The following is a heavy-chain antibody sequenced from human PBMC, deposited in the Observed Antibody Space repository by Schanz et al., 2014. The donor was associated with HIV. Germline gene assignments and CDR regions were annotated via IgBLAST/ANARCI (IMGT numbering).Heavy chain of an antibody. V-gene: IGHV3-30*18. D-gene: IGHD6-6*01. Sequence: QVQLVESGGGVVQPGRSLRLSCAVSGFTFSDYGMHWVRQAPGKGLEWVAVIPHDGSKKYYADSVKGRFTISRDNSKNTLYLQMNSLRAEDTAVYYCAKGWRGYSISSLVDYWGQGTLVTVSS. CDR3: AKGWRGYSISSLVDY. CDR2: IPHDGSKK. J-gene: IGHJ4*02. CDR1: GFTFSDYG.